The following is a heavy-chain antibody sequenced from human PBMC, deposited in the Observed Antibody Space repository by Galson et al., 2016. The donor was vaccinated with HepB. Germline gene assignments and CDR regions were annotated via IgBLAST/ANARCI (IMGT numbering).Heavy chain of an antibody. CDR3: AKGIDSSAYYFDD. V-gene: IGHV3-23*01. D-gene: IGHD3-22*01. CDR2: ISGSGGNA. Sequence: SLRLSCAASRFIFSTYAMGWVRQAPGKGLEWVSSISGSGGNAHYADSVKGRFTISRDNSRNTLSLQMNSLRAEDTAVYYCAKGIDSSAYYFDDWGQGSLVTVSS. J-gene: IGHJ4*02. CDR1: RFIFSTYA.